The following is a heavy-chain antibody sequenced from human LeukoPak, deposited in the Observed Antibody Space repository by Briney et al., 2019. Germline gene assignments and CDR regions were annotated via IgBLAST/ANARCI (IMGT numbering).Heavy chain of an antibody. J-gene: IGHJ4*02. CDR3: ARLEDCSGGSCLFDY. CDR2: IYYSGST. D-gene: IGHD2-15*01. CDR1: GGSISSSSYS. V-gene: IGHV4-39*01. Sequence: PSETLSLTCTVSGGSISSSSYSWGWIRQPPGKGLEWIGSIYYSGSTYYNPSLKSRVTISVDTSKNQFSLKLSSVTAADTAVYYCARLEDCSGGSCLFDYWGQGTLVTVSS.